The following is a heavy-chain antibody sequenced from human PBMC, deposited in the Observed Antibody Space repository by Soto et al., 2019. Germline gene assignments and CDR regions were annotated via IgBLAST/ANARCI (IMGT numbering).Heavy chain of an antibody. CDR2: VNSDGSST. CDR3: ARDSSSSWTPNYYMDV. D-gene: IGHD6-13*01. J-gene: IGHJ6*03. Sequence: VQLVESGGGLVQPGGSLRLSCAASGFTFSAYWMHWVRQAPGKGLVWVSHVNSDGSSTSYADSVKGRFTISRDNAKNTLYLQMNSLRAEDTAVYFCARDSSSSWTPNYYMDVWGKGTTVTVSS. CDR1: GFTFSAYW. V-gene: IGHV3-74*01.